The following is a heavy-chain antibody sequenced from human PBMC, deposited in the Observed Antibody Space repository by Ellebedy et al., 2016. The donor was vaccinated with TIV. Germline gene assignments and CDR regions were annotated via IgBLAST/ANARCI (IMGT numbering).Heavy chain of an antibody. J-gene: IGHJ6*03. V-gene: IGHV5-51*01. Sequence: GGSLRLXXPGSGYRFTSSWIVWVRQMPGKGLEWMGIMYAGGSDTRYSPSFQGQVTFSADKSISTAYLQWSSLTPSETPIYYCARRAAMDPFDYSYYMDVWGKGATVTVSS. D-gene: IGHD5-18*01. CDR1: GYRFTSSW. CDR2: MYAGGSDT. CDR3: ARRAAMDPFDYSYYMDV.